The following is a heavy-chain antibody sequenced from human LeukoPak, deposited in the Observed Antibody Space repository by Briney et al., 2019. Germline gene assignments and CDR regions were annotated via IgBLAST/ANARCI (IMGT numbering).Heavy chain of an antibody. CDR3: ARLARGYSGYDSWFDP. J-gene: IGHJ5*02. D-gene: IGHD5-12*01. CDR2: IIPIFGTA. CDR1: GGTFSSYA. V-gene: IGHV1-69*05. Sequence: GSSVKVSCKASGGTFSSYAISWVRQAPGQGLEWMGGIIPIFGTANYAQKFQGRVTITTDESTSTAYMELRSLRSDDTAVYYCARLARGYSGYDSWFDPWGQGTLVTVSS.